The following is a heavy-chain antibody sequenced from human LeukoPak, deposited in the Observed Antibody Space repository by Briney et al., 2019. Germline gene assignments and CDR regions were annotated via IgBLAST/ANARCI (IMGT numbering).Heavy chain of an antibody. CDR1: GFTFSSYE. CDR3: ARDLRYYGSGSYYNGDY. V-gene: IGHV3-48*03. CDR2: ISSSGSTI. J-gene: IGHJ4*02. D-gene: IGHD3-10*01. Sequence: GGSLRLSCAASGFTFSSYEMNWVRQAPGKGLEWVSYISSSGSTIYYADSVKGRFTISRDNSKNTLYLQMNSLRAEDTAVYYCARDLRYYGSGSYYNGDYWGQGTLVTVSS.